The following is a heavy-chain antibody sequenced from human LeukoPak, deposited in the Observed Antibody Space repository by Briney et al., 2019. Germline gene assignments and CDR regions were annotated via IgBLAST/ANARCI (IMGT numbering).Heavy chain of an antibody. V-gene: IGHV1-69*05. J-gene: IGHJ4*02. Sequence: SVKVSCKSSGGTFSSYAISWVRQAPGQGLEWMGRIIPIFGTANYAQKFQGRVTITTDESTSTAYMELSSLRSEDTAVYYYARGDYYDSSGYYRHFDYWGQGTLVTVSS. CDR3: ARGDYYDSSGYYRHFDY. CDR1: GGTFSSYA. CDR2: IIPIFGTA. D-gene: IGHD3-22*01.